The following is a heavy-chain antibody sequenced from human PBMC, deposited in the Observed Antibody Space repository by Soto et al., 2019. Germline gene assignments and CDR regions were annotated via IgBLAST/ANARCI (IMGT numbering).Heavy chain of an antibody. D-gene: IGHD2-2*01. J-gene: IGHJ6*03. Sequence: SETLSLTCTVSGGSISSGGYYWSWIRQHPGKGLEWIGYIYYSGSTYYNPSLKSRVTISVDTSKNQFPLKLSSVTAADTAVYYCARGKKYQHYYYYYYMDVWGKGTTVTVSS. V-gene: IGHV4-31*03. CDR1: GGSISSGGYY. CDR2: IYYSGST. CDR3: ARGKKYQHYYYYYYMDV.